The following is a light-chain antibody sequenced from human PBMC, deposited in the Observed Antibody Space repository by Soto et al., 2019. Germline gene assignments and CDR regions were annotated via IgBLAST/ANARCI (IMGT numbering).Light chain of an antibody. V-gene: IGLV1-44*01. CDR2: SNN. CDR1: ISNIGSNT. Sequence: QSVLTQPPSASGTPGQRVSISCSGSISNIGSNTVNWYQQVPGTAPKLLIYSNNQRPSGGPDRFSGSKSGSSASLAISGLQSEDEADYFCAAWDDSLNGVVFGGGTKLTVL. J-gene: IGLJ2*01. CDR3: AAWDDSLNGVV.